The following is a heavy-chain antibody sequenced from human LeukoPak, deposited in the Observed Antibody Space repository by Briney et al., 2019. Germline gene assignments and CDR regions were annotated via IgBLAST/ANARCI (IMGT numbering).Heavy chain of an antibody. CDR2: IYYSGST. CDR1: GGSISSYY. CDR3: ARGRAALGTYYFMDV. D-gene: IGHD1-7*01. Sequence: SETLSLTCTVSGGSISSYYWNWIRQPPGKGLEWIGYIYYSGSTNYPPSLKSRVTISVDTSKNQFSLKMNSVTAADTAVYYCARGRAALGTYYFMDVWGKGTTVTVSS. V-gene: IGHV4-59*01. J-gene: IGHJ6*03.